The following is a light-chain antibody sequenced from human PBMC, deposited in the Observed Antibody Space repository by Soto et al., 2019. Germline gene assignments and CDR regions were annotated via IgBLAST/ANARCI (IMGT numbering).Light chain of an antibody. V-gene: IGLV2-8*01. CDR1: SSDVGAYNY. CDR3: TSYAGTYSFFYV. CDR2: EVS. Sequence: QSALTQPPSASGSPGQSVPISCTGTSSDVGAYNYVSWYQQLPGKAPKLIIYEVSKRPSGVPDRFSGSKSGNTASLTVSGLQAEDEADYYCTSYAGTYSFFYVFGTGTKVTVL. J-gene: IGLJ1*01.